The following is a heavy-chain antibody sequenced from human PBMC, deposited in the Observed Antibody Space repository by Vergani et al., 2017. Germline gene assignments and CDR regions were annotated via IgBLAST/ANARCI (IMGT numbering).Heavy chain of an antibody. D-gene: IGHD3-10*01. CDR3: AKAGSVTSGSLQYNFYMDL. CDR1: GFSFSSHA. CDR2: ISNDGSKK. V-gene: IGHV3-30*18. Sequence: QVQLAESGGGRVQPGRSLRLSCAASGFSFSSHAIHWVRQAPGKGLEWVAVISNDGSKKYYADSVKGRFTISRDNSKNTLDLQMNSLRTQDTAVYYCAKAGSVTSGSLQYNFYMDLWGKGTTVNVS. J-gene: IGHJ6*03.